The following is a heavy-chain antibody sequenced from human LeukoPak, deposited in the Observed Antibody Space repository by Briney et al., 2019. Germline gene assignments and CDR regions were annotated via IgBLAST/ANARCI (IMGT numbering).Heavy chain of an antibody. CDR3: ARFSDIVATTPGFDY. J-gene: IGHJ4*02. CDR1: GYSFTSYW. V-gene: IGHV5-51*01. D-gene: IGHD5-12*01. CDR2: IYPGDSDT. Sequence: GESLKISCKGSGYSFTSYWISRVGHMPAKNREWMGIIYPGDSDTRYSPSFQGQVTISADKSISTAYLQWSSLKASDTAMYYCARFSDIVATTPGFDYWGQGTLVTVSS.